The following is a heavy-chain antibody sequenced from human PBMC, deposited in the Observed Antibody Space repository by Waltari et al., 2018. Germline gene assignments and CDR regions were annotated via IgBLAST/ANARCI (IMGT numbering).Heavy chain of an antibody. D-gene: IGHD2-2*03. Sequence: EVQLVESGGGLVQPGGSRRLSCAAPGFTFSSYWMSSVSQDPGKGLEWVANIKKDGSEKYHVDSVKGRFTIARDNAKNSLYLQMNSLRAEDTAVYYCARDSGYCTTTSCRGDAFDIWGQGTIVTVSS. CDR2: IKKDGSEK. CDR1: GFTFSSYW. J-gene: IGHJ3*02. CDR3: ARDSGYCTTTSCRGDAFDI. V-gene: IGHV3-7*03.